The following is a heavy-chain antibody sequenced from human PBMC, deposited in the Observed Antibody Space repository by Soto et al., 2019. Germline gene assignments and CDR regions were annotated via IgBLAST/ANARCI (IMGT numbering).Heavy chain of an antibody. Sequence: QVHLQQWGAGLLKPSETLSLTCAVYGGSFSGYYWSWLRQPPGKGLEWIGEINHSGSTNFNPSLKSRVTISVDTSKKQFSLKLSSVTAADTAVYYCAAHLKTTVTAYWYFDLWGRGTLVTVSS. D-gene: IGHD4-17*01. CDR3: AAHLKTTVTAYWYFDL. V-gene: IGHV4-34*01. CDR1: GGSFSGYY. J-gene: IGHJ2*01. CDR2: INHSGST.